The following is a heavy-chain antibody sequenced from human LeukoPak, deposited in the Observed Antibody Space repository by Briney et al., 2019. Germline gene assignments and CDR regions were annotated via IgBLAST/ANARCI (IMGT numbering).Heavy chain of an antibody. J-gene: IGHJ4*02. D-gene: IGHD3-9*01. V-gene: IGHV3-66*01. CDR3: ARDYYDILTANRQTKSSYFDY. CDR2: IYSGDNT. Sequence: GGSLRLSCGASGFXVSSNYMSWVRQAPGKGLEWVSVIYSGDNTYYVDSVKGRFTISRDSSKNTLYLQMNSLRAEDTAVYYCARDYYDILTANRQTKSSYFDYWGQGTLVTVSS. CDR1: GFXVSSNY.